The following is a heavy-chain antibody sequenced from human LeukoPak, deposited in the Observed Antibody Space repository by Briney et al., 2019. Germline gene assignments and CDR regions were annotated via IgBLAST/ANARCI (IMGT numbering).Heavy chain of an antibody. CDR2: IYYSGST. Sequence: SETLSLTCTVSGGSISSSSYYWGWIRQPPGKGLEWIGNIYYSGSTYYNPSLKSRVTISVDTSKNQFSLKLSSVTAADTAVYYCARDGSDYWGQGTLVTVSS. CDR1: GGSISSSSYY. V-gene: IGHV4-39*07. J-gene: IGHJ4*02. CDR3: ARDGSDY. D-gene: IGHD1-26*01.